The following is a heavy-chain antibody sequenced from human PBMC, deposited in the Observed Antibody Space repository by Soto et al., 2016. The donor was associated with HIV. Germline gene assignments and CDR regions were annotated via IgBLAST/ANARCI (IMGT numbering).Heavy chain of an antibody. CDR1: GFTFSTYW. CDR3: ARDENYYEAYGMDV. Sequence: EVQLVESGGGLVQPEGSLRLSCAVSGFTFSTYWMHWVRQAPGKGLMWVARINADGSSTSYADSVKGRFTVSRDNAKNTLYLQMNSLRAEDTAVYYCARDENYYEAYGMDVWGQGTTVTVSS. CDR2: INADGSST. D-gene: IGHD3-22*01. V-gene: IGHV3-74*01. J-gene: IGHJ6*02.